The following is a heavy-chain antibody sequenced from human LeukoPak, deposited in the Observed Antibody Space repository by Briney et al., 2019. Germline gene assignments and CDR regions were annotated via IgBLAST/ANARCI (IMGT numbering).Heavy chain of an antibody. V-gene: IGHV3-9*01. CDR1: GFTFDDYA. D-gene: IGHD3-22*01. CDR2: ISWNSGSI. Sequence: PGGSLRLSCAASGFTFDDYAMHWVRQAPGKGLEWVSGISWNSGSIGYADSVKGRFTISRDNAKNSLYLQMNSLRAEDTALYYCAKRSFNYYDSSGHFDYWGQGTQVTVSS. CDR3: AKRSFNYYDSSGHFDY. J-gene: IGHJ4*02.